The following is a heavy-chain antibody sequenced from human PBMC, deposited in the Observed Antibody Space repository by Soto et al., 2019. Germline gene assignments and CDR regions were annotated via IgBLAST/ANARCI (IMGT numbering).Heavy chain of an antibody. V-gene: IGHV3-33*01. J-gene: IGHJ5*02. CDR3: VRGSSCSNGVRYNLGWFGP. CDR1: GFTFSAFA. Sequence: QVQLVESGGGVVQPGRSLRLSCTASGFTFSAFALHWVRQAPGKGLEWVAVIWPDENDKYYADSVKGRFTISSDSSKITLSLQMNSLSVEDTAVYYCVRGSSCSNGVRYNLGWFGPWGQGTLVTVSS. CDR2: IWPDENDK. D-gene: IGHD2-8*01.